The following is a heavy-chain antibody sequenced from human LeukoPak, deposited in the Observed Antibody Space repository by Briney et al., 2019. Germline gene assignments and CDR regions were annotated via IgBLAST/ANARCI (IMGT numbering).Heavy chain of an antibody. V-gene: IGHV3-66*01. D-gene: IGHD3-22*01. J-gene: IGHJ4*02. Sequence: GGTLRLSCAASGFTFSSYGMSWVRQAPGKGLEWVSVIYSGGSTYYADSVKGRFTISRDNSKNTLYLQMNSLRAEDTAVYYCAREGYYYDSSGPKYYFDYWGQGTLVTVSS. CDR3: AREGYYYDSSGPKYYFDY. CDR2: IYSGGST. CDR1: GFTFSSYG.